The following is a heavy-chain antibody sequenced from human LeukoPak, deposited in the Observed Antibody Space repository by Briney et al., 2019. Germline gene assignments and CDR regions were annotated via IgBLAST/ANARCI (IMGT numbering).Heavy chain of an antibody. J-gene: IGHJ5*02. CDR1: GGTLSRYA. D-gene: IGHD6-13*01. Sequence: SVKDSCKASGGTLSRYAISWVRQAPGQGLEWMGGIIPLFGTANYAQKCQDSVTITTNETTTTAYIELSSLRSEDTAVYYCYICEAAAGNGRASWFDPWGQGNLVTVSS. CDR2: IIPLFGTA. V-gene: IGHV1-69*05. CDR3: YICEAAAGNGRASWFDP.